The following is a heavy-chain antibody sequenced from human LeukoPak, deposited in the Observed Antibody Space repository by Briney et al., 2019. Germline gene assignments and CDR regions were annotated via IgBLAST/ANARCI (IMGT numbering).Heavy chain of an antibody. V-gene: IGHV1-2*06. CDR2: INPTSGGT. D-gene: IGHD6-19*01. CDR1: GYTFTGYY. J-gene: IGHJ4*02. Sequence: ASVKVSCKASGYTFTGYYMHWVRQAPGQGLEWMGRINPTSGGTNYAQKFQGRVTMTRDTSISTAYMELRRLRSDDTAVYYCARARARGSGWPYDYWGQGALVTVSS. CDR3: ARARARGSGWPYDY.